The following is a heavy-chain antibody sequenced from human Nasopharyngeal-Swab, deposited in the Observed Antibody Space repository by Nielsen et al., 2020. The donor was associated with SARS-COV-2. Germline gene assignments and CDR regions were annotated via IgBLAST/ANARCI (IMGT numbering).Heavy chain of an antibody. Sequence: SETLSLTCTVSGGSISSYYWSWIRQPPGKGLEWIGYIYYSGSTNYNPSLKSRVTISVDTSKNQFSLKLSSVTAADTAVYYYARLLLSPYDRRIDYFDYWGQGTLVTVSS. CDR1: GGSISSYY. J-gene: IGHJ4*02. D-gene: IGHD3-22*01. CDR2: IYYSGST. V-gene: IGHV4-59*01. CDR3: ARLLLSPYDRRIDYFDY.